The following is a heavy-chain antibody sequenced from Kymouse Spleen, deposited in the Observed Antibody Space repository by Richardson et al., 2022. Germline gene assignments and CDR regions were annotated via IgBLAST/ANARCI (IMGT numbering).Heavy chain of an antibody. CDR1: GFTFSSYG. D-gene: IGHD3-10*01. V-gene: IGHV3-33*01. CDR2: IWYDGSNK. CDR3: ARCITMVRGVGMDV. J-gene: IGHJ6*02. Sequence: QVQLVESGGGVVQPGRSLRLSCAASGFTFSSYGMHWVRQAPGKGLEWVAVIWYDGSNKYYADSVKGRFTISRDNSKNTLYLQMNSLRAEDTAVYYCARCITMVRGVGMDVWGQGTTVTVSS.